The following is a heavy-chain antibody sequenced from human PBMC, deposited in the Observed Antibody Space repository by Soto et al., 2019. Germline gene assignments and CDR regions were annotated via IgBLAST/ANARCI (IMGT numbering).Heavy chain of an antibody. V-gene: IGHV4-34*01. Sequence: SETLSLTCAVYGGSFSGYYWSWIRQPPGKGLEWIGEINHSGSTNYNPSLKSRVTISVDTSKNQFSLKLSSVTAADTAVYYCARGSNYWGQGTLVTVSS. CDR2: INHSGST. CDR3: ARGSNY. J-gene: IGHJ4*02. CDR1: GGSFSGYY.